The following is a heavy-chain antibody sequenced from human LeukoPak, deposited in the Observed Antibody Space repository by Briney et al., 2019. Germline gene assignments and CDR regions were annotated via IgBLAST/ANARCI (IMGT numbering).Heavy chain of an antibody. D-gene: IGHD7-27*01. CDR1: GGSISSYY. CDR2: IYYSGST. V-gene: IGHV4-59*01. Sequence: KTSETLSLTCTVSGGSISSYYWSWIRQPPRKGLEWIGYIYYSGSTNYNPSLKSRVTISVDTSKNQFSLKLSSVTAADTAVYYCARGGWGFDYWGQGTLVTVSS. CDR3: ARGGWGFDY. J-gene: IGHJ4*02.